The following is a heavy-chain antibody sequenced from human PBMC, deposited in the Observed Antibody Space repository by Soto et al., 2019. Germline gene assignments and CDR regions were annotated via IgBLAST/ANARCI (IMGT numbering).Heavy chain of an antibody. CDR1: GGTFSSYA. V-gene: IGHV1-69*01. Sequence: QVQLVQSGAEVKKPGSSVKVSCKASGGTFSSYAISWVRQAPGQGLEWMGGIIPIFGTANYAQKFQGRVTITADESTSTADMELSSLRSEDTAVYYCARAALAAAGSPSDYWGQGTLVTVSS. J-gene: IGHJ4*02. D-gene: IGHD6-13*01. CDR2: IIPIFGTA. CDR3: ARAALAAAGSPSDY.